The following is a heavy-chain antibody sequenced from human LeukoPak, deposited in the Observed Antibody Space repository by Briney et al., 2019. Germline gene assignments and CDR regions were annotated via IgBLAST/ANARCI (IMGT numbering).Heavy chain of an antibody. D-gene: IGHD3-22*01. Sequence: GGSLRLSCVGSGFTFSSYWMNWVRQAPGKGLEWASYIAGSDTTTYYADSVKGRFTIFRDNAKNSLYLQMNSLRAEDTALYYCTTLGYHLDSWGQGTLVTVSS. CDR1: GFTFSSYW. CDR2: IAGSDTTT. J-gene: IGHJ4*02. CDR3: TTLGYHLDS. V-gene: IGHV3-48*04.